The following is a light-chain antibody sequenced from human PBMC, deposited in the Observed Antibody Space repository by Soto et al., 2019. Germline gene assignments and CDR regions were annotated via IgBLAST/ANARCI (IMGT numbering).Light chain of an antibody. V-gene: IGKV3-20*01. J-gene: IGKJ2*01. Sequence: EIVMTQSPATLSVSPGERATLSCRASQTINSRDLAWSQQRPGQSPRLLLYGDSSRATGIPDRFTGSGSGTDFTLTISRLEPEDFAVYYCQQYDTFGQGTKVDIK. CDR3: QQYDT. CDR1: QTINSRD. CDR2: GDS.